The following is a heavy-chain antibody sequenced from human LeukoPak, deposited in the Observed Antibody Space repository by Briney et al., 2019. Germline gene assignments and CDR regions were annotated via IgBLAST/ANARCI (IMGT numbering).Heavy chain of an antibody. D-gene: IGHD2-2*02. CDR1: GFTFSTYA. Sequence: PGGSLRLSCAASGFTFSTYAMSWVRQAPGKGLEWVSSISGSATNTYYADSVKGRFTISRDKSKNTLDLQMNSLRAEDTAVYYCAKELYNFDYWGQGTLVTVSS. CDR3: AKELYNFDY. V-gene: IGHV3-23*01. CDR2: ISGSATNT. J-gene: IGHJ4*02.